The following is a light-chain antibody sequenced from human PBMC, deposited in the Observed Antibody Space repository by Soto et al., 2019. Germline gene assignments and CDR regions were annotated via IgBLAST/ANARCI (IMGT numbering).Light chain of an antibody. CDR2: GSF. CDR1: QRFGKNY. V-gene: IGKV3-20*01. J-gene: IGKJ2*01. Sequence: EVVLTQSPGTLSLSPGERATLSCRAGQRFGKNYLPWSQQKPGQGPRLLTFGSFDRANGIPDRFSGSGSGTDFALTISRLEPEDFAVYYCQQYGSPPPYTFGQGTKLEIK. CDR3: QQYGSPPPYT.